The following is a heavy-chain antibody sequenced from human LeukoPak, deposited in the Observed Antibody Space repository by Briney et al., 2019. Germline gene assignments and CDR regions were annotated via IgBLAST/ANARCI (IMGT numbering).Heavy chain of an antibody. CDR2: ISAYNGNT. D-gene: IGHD4-17*01. J-gene: IGHJ4*02. CDR1: GYTFTGYY. CDR3: ARVAVTSAAFDY. Sequence: ASVKVSCKASGYTFTGYYMHWVRQAPGQGLEWMGWISAYNGNTNYAQKLQGRVTMTTDTSTSTAYMELRSLRSDDTAVYYCARVAVTSAAFDYWGQGTLVTVSS. V-gene: IGHV1-18*04.